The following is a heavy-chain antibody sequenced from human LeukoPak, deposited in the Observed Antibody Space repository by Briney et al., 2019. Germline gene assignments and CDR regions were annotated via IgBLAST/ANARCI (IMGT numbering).Heavy chain of an antibody. Sequence: PGGSLTLSCAASGFTFSSYSMNWVRQAPGKGLEWVSYISSSNNTIYYADSVKGRFTISRDNAKKSLYLQMNSLRDEDTAVYYCARSTYCGGDCYPALGYWGQGTPVTVSS. CDR2: ISSSNNTI. CDR1: GFTFSSYS. J-gene: IGHJ4*02. D-gene: IGHD2-21*02. CDR3: ARSTYCGGDCYPALGY. V-gene: IGHV3-48*02.